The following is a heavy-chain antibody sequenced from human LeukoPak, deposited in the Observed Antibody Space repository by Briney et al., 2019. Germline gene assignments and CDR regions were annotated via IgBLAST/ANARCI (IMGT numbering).Heavy chain of an antibody. D-gene: IGHD3-22*01. CDR2: IRSKANSYAT. CDR1: GFTFSGSA. J-gene: IGHJ4*02. V-gene: IGHV3-73*01. Sequence: GGSLRLSXAASGFTFSGSAMHWVRQASGKGLEWDGRIRSKANSYATAYAASVKGRFTISRDDSKNTAYLQMNSLKTEDTAVYYCSHYYDSSGHGVDYWGQGTLVTVSS. CDR3: SHYYDSSGHGVDY.